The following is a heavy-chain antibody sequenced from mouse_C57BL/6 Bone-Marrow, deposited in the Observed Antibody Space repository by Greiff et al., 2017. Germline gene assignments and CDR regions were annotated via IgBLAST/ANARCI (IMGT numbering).Heavy chain of an antibody. Sequence: EVQLQQSGAELVKPGASVKLSCTASGFNIKDYYINWVKQRTEQGLEGIGRIDPEDGETKYAPKFKDKATITADKSSKTAYLQLSSLTSEDTAVYDCTRSLIYYGTNYWCQGTTLTVSS. D-gene: IGHD1-1*01. CDR2: IDPEDGET. J-gene: IGHJ2*01. CDR1: GFNIKDYY. CDR3: TRSLIYYGTNY. V-gene: IGHV14-2*01.